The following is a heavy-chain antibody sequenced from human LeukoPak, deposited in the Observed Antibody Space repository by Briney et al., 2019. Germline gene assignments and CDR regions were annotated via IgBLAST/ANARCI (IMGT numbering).Heavy chain of an antibody. J-gene: IGHJ4*02. Sequence: SETLSLTCTVSGGPISSGGYYWSWIRQHPGRGLEWIGYIYYSGSTYYNPSLKSRVTISVDTSKNQFSLKLSSVTAADTAVYYCARDGGSSSPFDYWGQGTLVTVSS. CDR3: ARDGGSSSPFDY. V-gene: IGHV4-31*03. CDR1: GGPISSGGYY. D-gene: IGHD6-6*01. CDR2: IYYSGST.